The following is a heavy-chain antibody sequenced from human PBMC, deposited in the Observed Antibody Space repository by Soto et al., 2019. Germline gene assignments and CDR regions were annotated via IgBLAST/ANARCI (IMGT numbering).Heavy chain of an antibody. CDR2: ISGSSSTE. Sequence: EVLLVESGGGLVPPGGSLRLSCAASGFTFRGYSMNWVRQAPGKGLEWISYISGSSSTEYYADSVKGRFTISRDNASNSLYLQMNSLRDEDTAVYYCARVDTAMIDYWGHGTLVTVSS. J-gene: IGHJ4*01. D-gene: IGHD5-18*01. CDR1: GFTFRGYS. CDR3: ARVDTAMIDY. V-gene: IGHV3-48*02.